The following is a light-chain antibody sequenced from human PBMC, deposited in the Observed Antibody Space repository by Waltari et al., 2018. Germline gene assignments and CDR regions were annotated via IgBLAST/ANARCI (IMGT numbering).Light chain of an antibody. V-gene: IGLV1-40*01. CDR2: LNN. J-gene: IGLJ3*02. Sequence: QSVLTQPPSVSGAPGQRVPISCTGSSSNIGAGYDVHWYQQLPGTAPKLLIYLNNNRPSGVPDRFSGSKSGTSASLAITGLQAEDEADYYCQSYDSSLSASVFGGGTKLTVL. CDR3: QSYDSSLSASV. CDR1: SSNIGAGYD.